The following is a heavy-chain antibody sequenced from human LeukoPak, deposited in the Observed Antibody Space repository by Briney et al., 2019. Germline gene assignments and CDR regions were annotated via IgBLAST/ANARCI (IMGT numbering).Heavy chain of an antibody. CDR3: ARAPSYYDSSGYSDY. V-gene: IGHV4-34*01. J-gene: IGHJ4*02. CDR1: GGSFSGYY. CDR2: INHSGST. Sequence: SETLSLTCAVYGGSFSGYYWSWIRKPPGKGLEWIGEINHSGSTNYNPSLKSRVTISVDTSKNQFSLKLSSVTAADTAVYYCARAPSYYDSSGYSDYWGQGTLVTVSS. D-gene: IGHD3-22*01.